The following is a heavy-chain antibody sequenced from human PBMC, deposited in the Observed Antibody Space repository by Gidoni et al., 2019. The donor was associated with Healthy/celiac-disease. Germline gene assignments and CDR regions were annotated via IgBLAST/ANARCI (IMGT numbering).Heavy chain of an antibody. J-gene: IGHJ5*02. V-gene: IGHV4-59*08. Sequence: SLKSRVTISVDTSKNQFSLKLSSVTAADTAVYYCARQERIREFVPGSKPYNWFDPWGQGTLVTVSS. D-gene: IGHD1-1*01. CDR3: ARQERIREFVPGSKPYNWFDP.